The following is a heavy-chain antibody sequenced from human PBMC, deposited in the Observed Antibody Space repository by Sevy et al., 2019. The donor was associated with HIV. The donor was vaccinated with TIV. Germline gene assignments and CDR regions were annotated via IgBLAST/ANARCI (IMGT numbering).Heavy chain of an antibody. CDR1: GFTFSSYW. CDR2: INLDGSET. CDR3: ARLFYGSADY. D-gene: IGHD3-10*01. V-gene: IGHV3-7*01. J-gene: IGHJ4*02. Sequence: GGSLRLSCVASGFTFSSYWMSWVRQAPGKGLEWLATINLDGSETFYVDSVKGRFTISRHNPRKSVYLQMTSLSAEDTAVYDCARLFYGSADYWGQGTLVTVSS.